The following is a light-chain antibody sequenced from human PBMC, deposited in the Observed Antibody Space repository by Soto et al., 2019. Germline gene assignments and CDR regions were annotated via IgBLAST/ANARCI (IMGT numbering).Light chain of an antibody. V-gene: IGKV3-20*01. CDR3: QQYGGSPQT. J-gene: IGKJ1*01. Sequence: EIVMTQSPATLSVSPGERATLSCRASQSVSSYLAWYQQRPGQAPRLLIYGASSRATGIPDRFSGSGSGTDFTLTISSLEPEDCAVYYCQQYGGSPQTFGQGTKVDIK. CDR1: QSVSSY. CDR2: GAS.